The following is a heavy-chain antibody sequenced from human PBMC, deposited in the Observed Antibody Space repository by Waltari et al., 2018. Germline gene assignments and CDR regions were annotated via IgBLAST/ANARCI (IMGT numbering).Heavy chain of an antibody. CDR3: ARAGTRDYYYYYMDV. V-gene: IGHV4-30-2*01. CDR1: GGSISSGGYS. D-gene: IGHD1-1*01. J-gene: IGHJ6*03. CDR2: IYHSRST. Sequence: QLQLQESGSGLVKPSQTLSLTCAVSGGSISSGGYSWSWIRQPPGKGLEWIGYIYHSRSTYYNPSLKSRVTISVDRSKNQFSLKLSSVTAADTAVYYCARAGTRDYYYYYMDVWGKGTTVTISS.